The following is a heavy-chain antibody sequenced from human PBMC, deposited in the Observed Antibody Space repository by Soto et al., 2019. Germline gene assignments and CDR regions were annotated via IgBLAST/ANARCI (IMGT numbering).Heavy chain of an antibody. D-gene: IGHD2-21*01. V-gene: IGHV4-59*01. CDR2: VYNSGST. CDR3: VCWAVVAVTGSLDNWLDP. J-gene: IGHJ5*02. CDR1: GGSITSYN. Sequence: PSETLSLTCTVSGGSITSYNWNWLRQPPGKALEWIGYVYNSGSTNYNPSLKSRVTISVDTSKNQFSLKVNSVTAAVTAVYSCVCWAVVAVTGSLDNWLDPRGEGILVTVS.